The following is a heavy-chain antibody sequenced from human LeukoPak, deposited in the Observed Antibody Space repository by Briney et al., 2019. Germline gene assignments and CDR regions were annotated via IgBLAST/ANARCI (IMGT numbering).Heavy chain of an antibody. CDR1: GLTFTNAW. Sequence: PGGSLRLSCATSGLTFTNAWMSWFRKAPGKGLEWVGRIKSKTDGGTSDYAAPVQGRFTISRDDSKNTLYLQMNSLKIEDTAVYYCATDPGEWEPIWGQGTMVTVSS. CDR2: IKSKTDGGTS. J-gene: IGHJ3*02. V-gene: IGHV3-15*01. D-gene: IGHD1-26*01. CDR3: ATDPGEWEPI.